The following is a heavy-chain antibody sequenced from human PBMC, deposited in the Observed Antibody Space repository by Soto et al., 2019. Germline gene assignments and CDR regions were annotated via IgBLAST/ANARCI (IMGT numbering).Heavy chain of an antibody. J-gene: IGHJ4*02. V-gene: IGHV3-23*01. CDR3: AKARSIAAYQTPYFDY. Sequence: EVQMLESGGGLVQPGGALRLSCATSGFSFSTYAMTWVRQAPGKGLEWVSGISGSGGGTYYTDSVKGRFTISRDNSQITLYLQMNSLRVEDAAVYYCAKARSIAAYQTPYFDYLGQGTLVTVSS. CDR1: GFSFSTYA. D-gene: IGHD6-6*01. CDR2: ISGSGGGT.